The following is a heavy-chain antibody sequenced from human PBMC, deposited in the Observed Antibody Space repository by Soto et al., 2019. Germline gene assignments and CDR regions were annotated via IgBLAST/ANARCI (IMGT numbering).Heavy chain of an antibody. CDR1: GGSISSGDYY. CDR2: IYYSGST. V-gene: IGHV4-30-4*01. D-gene: IGHD3-16*02. Sequence: SETLSLTCTVSGGSISSGDYYWSWIRQPPGKGLEWIGYIYYSGSTYYNPSIKSRVTISVDTSKNQFSLKLSSVTAADTAVYYCARVLSDDYVWGSYRYIDYWGQGTLVTVSS. J-gene: IGHJ4*02. CDR3: ARVLSDDYVWGSYRYIDY.